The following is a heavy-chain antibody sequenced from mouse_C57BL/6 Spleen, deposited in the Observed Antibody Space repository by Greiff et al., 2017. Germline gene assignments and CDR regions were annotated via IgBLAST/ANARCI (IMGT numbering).Heavy chain of an antibody. CDR2: FHPYNDDT. J-gene: IGHJ1*03. V-gene: IGHV1-47*01. CDR3: ARSGDYGSSYEGYFDV. CDR1: GYTFTTYP. D-gene: IGHD1-1*01. Sequence: QVQLQQSGAELVKPGASVKMSCKASGYTFTTYPIEWMKQNHGKSLEWIGNFHPYNDDTKYNEKFKGKATLTVEKSSSTVYLELSRLTSDDSAVYYCARSGDYGSSYEGYFDVWGTGTTVTVSS.